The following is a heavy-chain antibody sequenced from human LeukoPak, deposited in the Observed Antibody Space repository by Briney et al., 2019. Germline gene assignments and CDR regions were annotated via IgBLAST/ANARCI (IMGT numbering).Heavy chain of an antibody. D-gene: IGHD3-3*01. CDR1: GYTFTSYG. Sequence: GASVKVSCKASGYTFTSYGISWVRQAPGQGLEWMGWISAYNGNTNYAQKLQGRVTMTTDTSTSTAYMELRSLRSDDTAVYYCARDRYYDFWSGYPQVYYYYMDVWGKGTTVTVSS. V-gene: IGHV1-18*01. CDR3: ARDRYYDFWSGYPQVYYYYMDV. CDR2: ISAYNGNT. J-gene: IGHJ6*03.